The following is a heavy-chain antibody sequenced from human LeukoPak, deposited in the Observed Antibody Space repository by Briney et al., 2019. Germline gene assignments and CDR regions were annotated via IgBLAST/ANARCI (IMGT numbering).Heavy chain of an antibody. J-gene: IGHJ5*02. D-gene: IGHD3-22*01. CDR3: ARDGSRYYYDSSGYMDP. CDR2: ISAYNGNT. Sequence: EASVKVSCKASGYTFTSYGISWVRQAPGQGLEWMGWISAYNGNTNYAQKLQGRVTMTTDTSTSTAYMELRSLRSDDPAVYYCARDGSRYYYDSSGYMDPWGQGTLVTVSS. V-gene: IGHV1-18*01. CDR1: GYTFTSYG.